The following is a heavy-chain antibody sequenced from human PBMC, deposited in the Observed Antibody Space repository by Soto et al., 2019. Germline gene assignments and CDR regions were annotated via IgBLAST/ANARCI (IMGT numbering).Heavy chain of an antibody. CDR3: AREADYTTSYYYYYYGMDV. CDR1: GFTFSSYA. V-gene: IGHV3-23*01. J-gene: IGHJ6*02. CDR2: ISGSGGST. D-gene: IGHD3-3*01. Sequence: GESLKISCAASGFTFSSYAMSWVRQSPGKGLDWVSAISGSGGSTYDADSVKGRFTISRDNSKNPLYLQMNSLRAEDTAVYYCAREADYTTSYYYYYYGMDVWGQGTTVTLSS.